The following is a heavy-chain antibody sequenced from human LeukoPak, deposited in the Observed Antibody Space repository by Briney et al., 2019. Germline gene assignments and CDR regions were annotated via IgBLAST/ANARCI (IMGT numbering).Heavy chain of an antibody. J-gene: IGHJ4*02. D-gene: IGHD5-18*01. Sequence: PSETLSLTCTVSGGSISSYYWSWIRQPAGKGLEWIGRLYTSGSTNYNPSLKSRVTMSVDTSKNQFSLKVSSVTAADTAVYYCASRRGYSYDTGGYYFDYWGQGTLVTVSS. V-gene: IGHV4-4*07. CDR1: GGSISSYY. CDR3: ASRRGYSYDTGGYYFDY. CDR2: LYTSGST.